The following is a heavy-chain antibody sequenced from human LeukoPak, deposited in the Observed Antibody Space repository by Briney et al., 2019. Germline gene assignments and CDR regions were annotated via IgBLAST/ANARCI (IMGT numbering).Heavy chain of an antibody. CDR2: INASNGNT. Sequence: ASVKVSCKASGYTFRNYGLTWVRQAPGQGLEWMGWINASNGNTNYAQNFKGRATMTTDTSTGTAYMELRSLRSGDTGVYFCARESGSGQLDYWGQGTLVTVSS. D-gene: IGHD6-19*01. V-gene: IGHV1-18*01. CDR1: GYTFRNYG. J-gene: IGHJ4*02. CDR3: ARESGSGQLDY.